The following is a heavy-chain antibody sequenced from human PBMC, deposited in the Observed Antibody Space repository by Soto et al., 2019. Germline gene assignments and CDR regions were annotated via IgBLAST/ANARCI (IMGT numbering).Heavy chain of an antibody. J-gene: IGHJ6*03. V-gene: IGHV1-18*01. CDR1: GYSFTNYG. CDR2: ISAFNGNT. Sequence: QDQLVQSGAEVKKPGASVTVSCKASGYSFTNYGITWVRQAPGQGLEWLGWISAFNGNTHYAQKYQGRETRTTEESTRTAKMGLMSMRSEDTAVYYCARDRVVAPPLAGKSHYYYYMDVWGKGTTVTVSS. CDR3: ARDRVVAPPLAGKSHYYYYMDV. D-gene: IGHD2-21*01.